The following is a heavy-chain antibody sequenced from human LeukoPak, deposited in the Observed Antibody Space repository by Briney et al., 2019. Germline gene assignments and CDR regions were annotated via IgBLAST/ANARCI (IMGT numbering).Heavy chain of an antibody. CDR2: IIPNSGGT. Sequence: ASVKVSCKSSGCTFTGYYMHWVRQAPGQGLEWMGWIIPNSGGTNYAQKFQGRVTMTRDTSISTAYMELSRLRSDDTAVYYCAIPTLTMGFDPWGQGTLVTVSS. CDR1: GCTFTGYY. CDR3: AIPTLTMGFDP. V-gene: IGHV1-2*02. J-gene: IGHJ5*02. D-gene: IGHD4-17*01.